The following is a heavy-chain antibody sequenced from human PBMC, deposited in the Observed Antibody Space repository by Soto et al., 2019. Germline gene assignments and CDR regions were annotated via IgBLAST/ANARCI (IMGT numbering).Heavy chain of an antibody. Sequence: ASVKVSCKASGYTFTNYGFTWVRQAPGQGLEWLGWISTYNGNTKYAQKVQGRLTMTTDTSTSTANMELTSLRSDDTALYYCARTTVTASYDYEDVWGKEPTVTVSS. CDR1: GYTFTNYG. CDR2: ISTYNGNT. D-gene: IGHD4-17*01. V-gene: IGHV1-18*01. CDR3: ARTTVTASYDYEDV. J-gene: IGHJ6*03.